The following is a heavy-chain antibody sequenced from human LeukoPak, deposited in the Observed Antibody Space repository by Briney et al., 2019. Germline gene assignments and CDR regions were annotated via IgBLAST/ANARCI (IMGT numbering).Heavy chain of an antibody. V-gene: IGHV5-51*01. D-gene: IGHD4-11*01. CDR1: GYSFTSYW. CDR3: MTTVTTKPPAAY. CDR2: IYPGDSDT. Sequence: GESLKISCKGSGYSFTSYWIGWVRQMPGKGLEWMGIIYPGDSDTRYSPSFQGQVNISADKSIRTAYLQGSSLKASDTALYYCMTTVTTKPPAAYWGQGTLSTVS. J-gene: IGHJ4*02.